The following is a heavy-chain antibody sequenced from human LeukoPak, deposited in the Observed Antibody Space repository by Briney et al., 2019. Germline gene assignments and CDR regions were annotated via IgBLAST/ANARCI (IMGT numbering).Heavy chain of an antibody. CDR2: IRYDGSNK. Sequence: PGRSLRLSCAASGFTFSSYGMHWVRQAPGKGLEWVAVIRYDGSNKYYADSVKGRFTISRDNSKNTLYLQMNSLRAEDTAVYYCAGGGTSLHYWGQGTLVTVSS. CDR3: AGGGTSLHY. D-gene: IGHD3-16*01. CDR1: GFTFSSYG. V-gene: IGHV3-33*01. J-gene: IGHJ4*02.